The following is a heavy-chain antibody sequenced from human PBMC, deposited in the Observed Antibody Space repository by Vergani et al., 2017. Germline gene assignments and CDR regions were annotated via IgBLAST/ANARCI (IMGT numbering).Heavy chain of an antibody. J-gene: IGHJ5*02. Sequence: EVQLVESGGGLVQPGGSLRLSCAASGFTFSSYWMHWVRQAPGKGLVWVSRINSDGSSTSYADSVKGRFTISRDNAKNTLYLQMNSLRAEDTAVYYCARAYYYDSSGYYSGPTWFDPWGQGTLVTVSS. CDR2: INSDGSST. CDR1: GFTFSSYW. V-gene: IGHV3-74*01. D-gene: IGHD3-22*01. CDR3: ARAYYYDSSGYYSGPTWFDP.